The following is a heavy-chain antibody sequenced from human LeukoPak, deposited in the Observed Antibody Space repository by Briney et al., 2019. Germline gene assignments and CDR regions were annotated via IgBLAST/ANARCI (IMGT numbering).Heavy chain of an antibody. D-gene: IGHD1-26*01. V-gene: IGHV3-30*18. CDR1: GFTFSSYG. J-gene: IGHJ4*02. Sequence: GGSLRPSCAASGFTFSSYGMHWVRQAPGKGLEWVAVISYDGSNKYYADSVKGRFTISRDNSKNTLYLQMNSLRAEDTAVYYCAKDEGSYCDYWGQGTLVTVSS. CDR3: AKDEGSYCDY. CDR2: ISYDGSNK.